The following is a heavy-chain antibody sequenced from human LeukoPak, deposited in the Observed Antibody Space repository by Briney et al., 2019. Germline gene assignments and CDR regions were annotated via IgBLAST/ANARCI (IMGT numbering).Heavy chain of an antibody. CDR3: AKGYYDSSGYHYHDAFDI. CDR2: ISYDGSTK. CDR1: GFTFSDYA. J-gene: IGHJ3*02. Sequence: PGGSLRLSCVASGFTFSDYALGWVRRTPGKGLEWVALISYDGSTKYYADSVKGRFTLSRDNSKNTLYLQMNSLRAEDTAVYYCAKGYYDSSGYHYHDAFDIWGQGTMVTVSS. V-gene: IGHV3-30*04. D-gene: IGHD3-22*01.